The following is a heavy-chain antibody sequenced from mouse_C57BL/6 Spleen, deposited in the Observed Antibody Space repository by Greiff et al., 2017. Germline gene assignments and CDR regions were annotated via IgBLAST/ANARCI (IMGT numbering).Heavy chain of an antibody. Sequence: EVQLQQSGPELVKPGASVKISCKASGYSFTGYYMNWVKQSPEKSLEWIGEINPSTGGTTYNQKFKAKATLTVDKSSSTAYMQLKSLTSEDSAVYCCARCIGSLYFDCWGHGTTLTVSS. J-gene: IGHJ2*01. CDR1: GYSFTGYY. CDR3: ARCIGSLYFDC. D-gene: IGHD1-1*01. V-gene: IGHV1-42*01. CDR2: INPSTGGT.